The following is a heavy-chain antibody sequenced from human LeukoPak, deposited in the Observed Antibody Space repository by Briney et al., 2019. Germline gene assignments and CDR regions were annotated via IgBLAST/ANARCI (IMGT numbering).Heavy chain of an antibody. CDR3: GTGFLEWLLFDY. CDR1: GGSISSSSYY. J-gene: IGHJ4*02. V-gene: IGHV4-39*01. CDR2: IYCSGST. D-gene: IGHD3-3*01. Sequence: PSETLSLTCTVSGGSISSSSYYWGWIRQPPGKGLEWIGSIYCSGSTYYNPSLKSRVTISVDTSKNQFSLKLSSVTAADTAVYYCGTGFLEWLLFDYWGQGTLVTVSS.